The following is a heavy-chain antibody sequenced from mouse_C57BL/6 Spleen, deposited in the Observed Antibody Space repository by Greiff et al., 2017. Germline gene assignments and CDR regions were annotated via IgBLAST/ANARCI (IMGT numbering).Heavy chain of an antibody. CDR1: GFNIKDDY. J-gene: IGHJ2*01. Sequence: VQLKQSGAELVRPGASVKLSCTASGFNIKDDYMHWVKQRPEQGLEWIGWIDPENGDTEYASKFQGKATITADTSSNTAYLQLSSLTSEDTAVYYCTTTANYFDYWGQGTTLTVSS. CDR3: TTTANYFDY. CDR2: IDPENGDT. D-gene: IGHD1-2*01. V-gene: IGHV14-4*01.